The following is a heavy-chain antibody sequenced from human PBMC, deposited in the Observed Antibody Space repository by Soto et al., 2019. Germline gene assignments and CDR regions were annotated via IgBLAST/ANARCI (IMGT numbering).Heavy chain of an antibody. V-gene: IGHV1-69*13. CDR3: ARGYSSGWYGYYFDY. CDR1: GGTFSSYA. J-gene: IGHJ4*02. D-gene: IGHD6-19*01. CDR2: IIPIFGTA. Sequence: SVKVSCKASGGTFSSYAISWVRQAPGQGLEWMGGIIPIFGTANYAQKFQGRVTITADESTSTAYMELSSLRSEDTAVYYCARGYSSGWYGYYFDYWGQGTLVTVSS.